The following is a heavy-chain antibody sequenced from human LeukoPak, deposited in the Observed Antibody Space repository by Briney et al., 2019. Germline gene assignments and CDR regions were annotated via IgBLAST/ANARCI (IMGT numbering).Heavy chain of an antibody. Sequence: GGSLRLSCAAPGFIFDNYAIHWVRQAPGKGLEWVSLISGDGGTTFYADSVRGRFTISRDNTRKSLSLQMSSLRSEDTALYYCARESETSGWYDYWGQGTLVTVSS. CDR1: GFIFDNYA. D-gene: IGHD6-19*01. CDR2: ISGDGGTT. J-gene: IGHJ4*02. CDR3: ARESETSGWYDY. V-gene: IGHV3-43*02.